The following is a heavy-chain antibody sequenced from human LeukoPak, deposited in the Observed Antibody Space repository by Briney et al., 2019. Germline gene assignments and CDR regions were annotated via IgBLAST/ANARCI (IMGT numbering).Heavy chain of an antibody. CDR3: ARDVYSTSWYSATFDL. Sequence: GSSVKVSCKASGGTFSSYAISWVRQAPGQGLEWMGGIIPIFGTANYAQKFQGRVTITADESTSTAYMELSSLRSEDTAVYYCARDVYSTSWYSATFDLWGQGTMVTVSS. CDR1: GGTFSSYA. CDR2: IIPIFGTA. D-gene: IGHD6-13*01. V-gene: IGHV1-69*01. J-gene: IGHJ3*01.